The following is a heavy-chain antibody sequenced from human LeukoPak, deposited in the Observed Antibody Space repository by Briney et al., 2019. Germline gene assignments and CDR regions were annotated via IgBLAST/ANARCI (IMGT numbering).Heavy chain of an antibody. CDR1: GFTFSNYW. Sequence: GGSLRLSCAVSGFTFSNYWMSWVRQAPGKGLDWVANIKEDGSEKYYVDSVKGRFTISRDNSKNTLYLQMNSLRAEDTAVYYCANAMEYSSSNNNYWGQGTLVTVSS. V-gene: IGHV3-7*01. CDR3: ANAMEYSSSNNNY. D-gene: IGHD6-6*01. CDR2: IKEDGSEK. J-gene: IGHJ4*02.